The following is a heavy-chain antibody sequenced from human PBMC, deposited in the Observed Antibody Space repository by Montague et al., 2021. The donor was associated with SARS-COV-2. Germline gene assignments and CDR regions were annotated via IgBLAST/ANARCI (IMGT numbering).Heavy chain of an antibody. CDR3: ARGGGLRNYGMDA. Sequence: SLRLSCAASGFTVTSNYMSWVRQAPGKGLEWVSVIYDGGSTYYADSVEGRFTISRDNSKNTLYLQMNSLRAEDTTVYYCARGGGLRNYGMDAWGQGTTVTVSS. V-gene: IGHV3-53*01. D-gene: IGHD5-12*01. J-gene: IGHJ6*02. CDR1: GFTVTSNY. CDR2: IYDGGST.